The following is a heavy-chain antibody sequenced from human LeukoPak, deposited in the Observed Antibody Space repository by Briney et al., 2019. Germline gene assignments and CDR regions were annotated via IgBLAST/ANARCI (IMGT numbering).Heavy chain of an antibody. CDR1: GFILSDYN. J-gene: IGHJ4*02. CDR2: ISISGTYI. Sequence: PGGSLRLSCAASGFILSDYNMNWVRQAPGKGLEWVSFISISGTYITYADSVKGRFTISRENAKNSLYLQMNSLRAEDTAVYYCASGYSGSCFTYWGQGTLVTVSS. D-gene: IGHD1-26*01. CDR3: ASGYSGSCFTY. V-gene: IGHV3-21*01.